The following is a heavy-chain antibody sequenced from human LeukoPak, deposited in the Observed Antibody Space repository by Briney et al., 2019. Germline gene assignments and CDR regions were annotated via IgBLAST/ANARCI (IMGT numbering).Heavy chain of an antibody. CDR3: ARHGSKSLEWLLWESYYFDY. V-gene: IGHV4-38-2*01. CDR1: GYSISSGYY. D-gene: IGHD3-3*01. Sequence: PSETLSLTCAVSGYSISSGYYWGWIRRPPGKGLEWIGSIYHSGSTYYNPSLKSRVTISVDTSKNQFSLKLSSVTAADTAVYYCARHGSKSLEWLLWESYYFDYWGQGTLVTVSS. CDR2: IYHSGST. J-gene: IGHJ4*02.